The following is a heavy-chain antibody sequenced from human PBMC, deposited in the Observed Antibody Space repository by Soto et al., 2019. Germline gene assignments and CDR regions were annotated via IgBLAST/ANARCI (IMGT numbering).Heavy chain of an antibody. J-gene: IGHJ5*02. CDR1: GYTFTNYA. V-gene: IGHV1-3*05. CDR2: INAGNGNT. CDR3: XXGXXXXFDX. Sequence: QVQLVQSGAEEKKPGASVKVSCKASGYTFTNYAMHWVRQAPGQRLEWMGWINAGNGNTKYSQKFQGRVTITRDTSESTAXXELXXXXSXDTXXXXXXXGXXXXFDXWGQGTLVTVSS.